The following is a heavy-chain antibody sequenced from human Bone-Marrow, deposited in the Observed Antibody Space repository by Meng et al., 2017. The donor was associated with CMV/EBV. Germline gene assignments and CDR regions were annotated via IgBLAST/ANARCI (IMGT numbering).Heavy chain of an antibody. Sequence: CSGRSNWWSWVRQHPGKGREGIGGIYHDRRNSDNAYHESRITITIDKSKNQFSLKLSSVTAADTAVYYCARRLVCSSTSCNWFDPWGQGTLVTVSS. D-gene: IGHD2-2*01. CDR2: IYHDRRN. CDR3: ARRLVCSSTSCNWFDP. V-gene: IGHV4-4*02. CDR1: CSGRSNW. J-gene: IGHJ5*02.